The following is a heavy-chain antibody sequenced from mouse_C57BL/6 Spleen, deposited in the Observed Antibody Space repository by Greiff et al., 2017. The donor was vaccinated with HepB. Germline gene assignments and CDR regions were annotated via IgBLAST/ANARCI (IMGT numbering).Heavy chain of an antibody. J-gene: IGHJ3*01. V-gene: IGHV3-6*01. CDR2: ISYDGSN. CDR3: ARELDYGSSVAY. CDR1: GYSINSGYY. D-gene: IGHD1-1*01. Sequence: VQLKESGPGLVKPCQSLSLTCSVTGYSINSGYYWNWIRQFPGNKLEWMGYISYDGSNNYNPSLKNRISITRDTSKNQFFLKLNSVTTEDTATYYCARELDYGSSVAYWGQGTLVTVSA.